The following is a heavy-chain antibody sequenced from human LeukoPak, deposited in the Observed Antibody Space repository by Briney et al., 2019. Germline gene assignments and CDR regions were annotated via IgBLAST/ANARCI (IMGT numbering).Heavy chain of an antibody. CDR3: ARHRPAKHYYDSSAYSPFDY. J-gene: IGHJ4*02. Sequence: GASVTVSCTASGGTFSSYAWVRQAPGQGLEWMGGIIPMFGTAKYAQKFQGRVTITADESTSTAYMELSSLRSEDTAVYYCARHRPAKHYYDSSAYSPFDYWGQGTLVTVSS. V-gene: IGHV1-69*13. D-gene: IGHD3-22*01. CDR1: GGTFSSYA. CDR2: IIPMFGTA.